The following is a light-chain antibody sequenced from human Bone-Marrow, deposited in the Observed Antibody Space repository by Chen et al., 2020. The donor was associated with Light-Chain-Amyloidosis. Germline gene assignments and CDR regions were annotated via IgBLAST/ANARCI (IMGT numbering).Light chain of an antibody. J-gene: IGLJ3*02. CDR1: SGSIATNY. CDR3: QSYQGSSQGV. CDR2: EDD. Sequence: NSMLPQPHSVSESPGKTVLISCTRSSGSIATNYVQWYQQRPGSSPTTVIYEDDQRPSGVPDRFSGSIDRSSNSASLTISGLKTEDEADYYCQSYQGSSQGVFGGGTKLTVL. V-gene: IGLV6-57*01.